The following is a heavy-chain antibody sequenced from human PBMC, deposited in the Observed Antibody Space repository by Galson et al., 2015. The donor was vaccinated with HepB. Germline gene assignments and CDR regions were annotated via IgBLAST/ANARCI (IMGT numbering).Heavy chain of an antibody. V-gene: IGHV3-33*08. J-gene: IGHJ4*02. D-gene: IGHD1-26*01. CDR1: GFTFSSYG. Sequence: SLRLSCAASGFTFSSYGMHWVRQAPGKGLEWVAVIWYDGSNKYYADSVKGRFTISRDNSKNTLYLQMNSLRAEDTAVYYCAREISGSYFGGLDYWGQGTLVTVSS. CDR2: IWYDGSNK. CDR3: AREISGSYFGGLDY.